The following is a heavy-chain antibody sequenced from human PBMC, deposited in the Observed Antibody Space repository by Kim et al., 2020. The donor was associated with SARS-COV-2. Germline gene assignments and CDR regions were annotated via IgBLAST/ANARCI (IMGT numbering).Heavy chain of an antibody. CDR1: GFSFNNFG. Sequence: GGSLRLSCGASGFSFNNFGMHWVRQAPGKGLEWVAVVSYDGKYKYHTDSVKGRFTISRDNAKNTLYLQMNSLRAEDTAVYYCARDISSRYFDYWGQGTLV. V-gene: IGHV3-33*05. D-gene: IGHD3-16*02. CDR3: ARDISSRYFDY. CDR2: VSYDGKYK. J-gene: IGHJ4*02.